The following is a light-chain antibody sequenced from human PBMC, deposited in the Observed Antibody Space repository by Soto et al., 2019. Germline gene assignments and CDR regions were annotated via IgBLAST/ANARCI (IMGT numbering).Light chain of an antibody. CDR1: QGISSY. CDR3: QQYYSYPRT. V-gene: IGKV1-8*01. CDR2: AAS. Sequence: AIRMTQSPSSFSASTGDRVTITCRASQGISSYLAWYQQKPGKAPKLLTYAASTLQSGVPSRFSGSGSGTDFTLTISCLQSEDFATYYCQQYYSYPRTFGGGTKVDIK. J-gene: IGKJ4*01.